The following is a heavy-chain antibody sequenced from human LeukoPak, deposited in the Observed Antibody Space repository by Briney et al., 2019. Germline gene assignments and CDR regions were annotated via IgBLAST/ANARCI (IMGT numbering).Heavy chain of an antibody. J-gene: IGHJ4*02. CDR2: VYPGDSDA. V-gene: IGHV5-51*01. D-gene: IGHD3-9*01. Sequence: GESLKISCRGSGYTFSSYWIAWVRQMPGKGLEWMGLVYPGDSDAKYSPSFQGQVTLSADKSINTAYLQWTSLKASDTAMYYCARLQYYDILTGYPLDYWGQGTLVTVSS. CDR1: GYTFSSYW. CDR3: ARLQYYDILTGYPLDY.